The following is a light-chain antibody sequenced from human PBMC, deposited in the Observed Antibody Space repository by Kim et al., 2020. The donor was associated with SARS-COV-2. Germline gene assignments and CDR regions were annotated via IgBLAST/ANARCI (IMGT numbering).Light chain of an antibody. CDR1: QDISNY. V-gene: IGKV1-27*01. CDR3: QKCDSAPWT. CDR2: AAS. Sequence: DIQMTQSPSSLSASVGDRVTITCRARQDISNYLAWFQLKPGKAPTLLIYAASALQPGVPSRFSGSVSGTDFTLTVTSLQPEDVATYYCQKCDSAPWTFGQGTKVDIK. J-gene: IGKJ1*01.